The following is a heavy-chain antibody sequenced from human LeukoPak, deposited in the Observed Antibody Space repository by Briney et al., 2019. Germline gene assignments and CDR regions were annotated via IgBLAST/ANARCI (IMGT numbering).Heavy chain of an antibody. D-gene: IGHD3-9*01. Sequence: SETLSLTCTVSGGSINRRYWSWIRQPPGKGLECIGYIYYSGSTNYNPSLKSRVTISVDTSKNQFSQKLSSVTAADTAVYYCAREGRNFDSYYFDYWGQGTLVTVSS. CDR1: GGSINRRY. V-gene: IGHV4-59*11. CDR3: AREGRNFDSYYFDY. J-gene: IGHJ4*02. CDR2: IYYSGST.